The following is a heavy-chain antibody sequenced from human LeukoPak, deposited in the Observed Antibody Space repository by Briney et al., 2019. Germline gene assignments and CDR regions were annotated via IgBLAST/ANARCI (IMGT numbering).Heavy chain of an antibody. CDR2: ISAGGDGT. CDR3: AKSLLTTATGTGRASDI. D-gene: IGHD1-1*01. Sequence: GGSLRLSCAVSTFSFSEYPMGWVRQAPGKGLEWVSGISAGGDGTYYADPVKGRFTISRDNSKNTLFLQMNSLRAEDTAKYYCAKSLLTTATGTGRASDIWGQGTMVTVSS. J-gene: IGHJ3*02. V-gene: IGHV3-23*01. CDR1: TFSFSEYP.